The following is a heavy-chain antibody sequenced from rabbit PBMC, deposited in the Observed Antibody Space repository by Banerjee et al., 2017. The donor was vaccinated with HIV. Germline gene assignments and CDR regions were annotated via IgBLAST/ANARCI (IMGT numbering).Heavy chain of an antibody. Sequence: QQQLEESGGGLVKPGGTLTLTCKASGFDLSSYYYMCWVRQAPGKGLELIACIYTSSGTTWYASWAKGRFTISKTSSTTVTLQMTSLTAADTATYFCARAGYTYGYAGYAYATSYYFNLWGPGTLVTVS. J-gene: IGHJ4*01. CDR2: IYTSSGTT. V-gene: IGHV1S43*01. CDR3: ARAGYTYGYAGYAYATSYYFNL. CDR1: GFDLSSYYY. D-gene: IGHD6-1*01.